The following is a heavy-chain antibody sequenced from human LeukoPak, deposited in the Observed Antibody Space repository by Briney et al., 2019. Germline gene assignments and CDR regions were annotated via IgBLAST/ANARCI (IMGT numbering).Heavy chain of an antibody. Sequence: GGSLRLSCAASGFTFSSYWMSWVRQAPGKGLEWVANIKQDGSEKFYVDSVKGRFTISRDNAKSSLYLQMNSLGAEDTAVYYCARKVGSSWSFDAFDIWGQGTMVTVSS. CDR3: ARKVGSSWSFDAFDI. CDR2: IKQDGSEK. J-gene: IGHJ3*02. CDR1: GFTFSSYW. V-gene: IGHV3-7*01. D-gene: IGHD6-13*01.